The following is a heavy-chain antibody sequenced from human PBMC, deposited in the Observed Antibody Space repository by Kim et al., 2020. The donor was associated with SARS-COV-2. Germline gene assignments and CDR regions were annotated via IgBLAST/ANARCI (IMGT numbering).Heavy chain of an antibody. D-gene: IGHD4-17*01. J-gene: IGHJ4*02. V-gene: IGHV3-30*07. CDR3: ARDPQDDYGDYGIDY. Sequence: SGKGRFTISRDNSKNTLYLQMNSLRAEDTAVYYCARDPQDDYGDYGIDYWGQGTLVTVSS.